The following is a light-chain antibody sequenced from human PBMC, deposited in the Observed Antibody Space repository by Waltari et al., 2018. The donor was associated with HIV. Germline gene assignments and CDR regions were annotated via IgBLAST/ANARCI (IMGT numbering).Light chain of an antibody. J-gene: IGLJ2*01. CDR3: QSYDSRLRAVV. V-gene: IGLV1-40*01. Sequence: QSVLTQPPSVSGAPGPRVTISCTGSSSNTGAGYDVHWYQQLPGTAPKLLIYGNNNRPSGVPDRFSGSKSGTSVSLAITGLQAEDEADYFCQSYDSRLRAVVFGGGTKLTVL. CDR2: GNN. CDR1: SSNTGAGYD.